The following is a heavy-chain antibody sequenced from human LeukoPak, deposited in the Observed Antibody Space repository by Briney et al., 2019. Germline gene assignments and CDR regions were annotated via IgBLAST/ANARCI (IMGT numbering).Heavy chain of an antibody. Sequence: PGGSLRLSCAASGFTFSNYNMNWVRQAPGKGLEWVSCISISSNYIYYPDSVKGRFTISRDNAKNSLYLQMNSLRAEDTAVYYCARDGGGGLDYWGQGTLATVTS. CDR1: GFTFSNYN. CDR3: ARDGGGGLDY. CDR2: ISISSNYI. V-gene: IGHV3-21*01. D-gene: IGHD2-15*01. J-gene: IGHJ4*02.